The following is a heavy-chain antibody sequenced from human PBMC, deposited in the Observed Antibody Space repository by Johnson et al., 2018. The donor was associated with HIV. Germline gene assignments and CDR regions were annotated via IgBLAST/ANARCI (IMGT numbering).Heavy chain of an antibody. CDR3: AKDGATRAFDI. CDR2: IKSKTDGGTT. J-gene: IGHJ3*02. D-gene: IGHD1-26*01. Sequence: VQLVESGGGVVQPGRSLRLSCAASGFTFSSYGMHWVRQAPGKGLEWVGRIKSKTDGGTTDYAAPVKGRFTISRDDSKNTLYLQMNSLRAEDTSVYYCAKDGATRAFDIWGQGTMVTVSS. CDR1: GFTFSSYG. V-gene: IGHV3-15*01.